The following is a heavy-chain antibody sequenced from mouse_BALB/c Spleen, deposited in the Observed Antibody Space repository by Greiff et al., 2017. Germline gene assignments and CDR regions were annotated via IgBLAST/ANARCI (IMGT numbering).Heavy chain of an antibody. D-gene: IGHD2-2*01. CDR1: GFSLSSYG. Sequence: VQLEESGPGLVAPSQSLSITCTVSGFSLSSYGVHWVRQPPGKGLEWLGMIWGGGSTDYNSALKSRLSISKDNSKSQVILKMNSLQTDDTDMYYCARDGNDDWFAYWGQGTLVTVSA. CDR2: IWGGGST. J-gene: IGHJ3*01. CDR3: ARDGNDDWFAY. V-gene: IGHV2-6-4*01.